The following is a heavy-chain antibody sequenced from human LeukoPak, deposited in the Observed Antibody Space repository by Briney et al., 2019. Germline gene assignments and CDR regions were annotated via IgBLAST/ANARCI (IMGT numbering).Heavy chain of an antibody. J-gene: IGHJ4*02. CDR1: GFTFSSHW. Sequence: GGSLRLSYAASGFTFSSHWMTWIRQAPGKGLEWVASIKKDVDEKYYVDSVKGRFTISRDNAKNSLYLRMNSLRVEDTAVYYCARGPPYGSRSDYFDYWGQGTLVTVSS. CDR2: IKKDVDEK. V-gene: IGHV3-7*01. CDR3: ARGPPYGSRSDYFDY. D-gene: IGHD3-10*01.